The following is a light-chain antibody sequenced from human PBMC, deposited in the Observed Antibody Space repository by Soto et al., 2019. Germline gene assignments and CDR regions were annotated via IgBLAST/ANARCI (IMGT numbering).Light chain of an antibody. CDR3: QQYGSSPRFT. CDR1: QSIASSY. J-gene: IGKJ3*01. CDR2: GAS. Sequence: EIVLTRSPGTLSLSPGERATLSCRSSQSIASSYLAWFQQKPGQASRLLIYGASSRATGIPDRFSGSGSRTDFTLTITRLEPEDFAVYYCQQYGSSPRFTFGPGTKVDIK. V-gene: IGKV3-20*01.